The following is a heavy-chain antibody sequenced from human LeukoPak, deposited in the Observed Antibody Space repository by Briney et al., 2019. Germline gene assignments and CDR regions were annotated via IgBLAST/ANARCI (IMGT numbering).Heavy chain of an antibody. Sequence: GGSLRLSCAASGFTFSSYEMNWVRQAPGKGLEWVSYISSSGSTIYYADSVKGRFTISRDNAKNSLYLQMNSLRAVDTAVYYCASHGPYGDQLDYWGQGTLVTVSS. CDR2: ISSSGSTI. CDR1: GFTFSSYE. D-gene: IGHD4-17*01. CDR3: ASHGPYGDQLDY. J-gene: IGHJ4*02. V-gene: IGHV3-48*03.